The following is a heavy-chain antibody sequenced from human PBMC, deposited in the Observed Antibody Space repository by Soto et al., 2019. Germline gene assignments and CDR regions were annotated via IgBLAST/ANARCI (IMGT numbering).Heavy chain of an antibody. V-gene: IGHV1-2*04. D-gene: IGHD1-1*01. J-gene: IGHJ4*02. Sequence: ASVKVSCKDSGYTFTSYAMDWVRQAPGQGLEWMGWINPNSGGTNYAQKFQGWVTITKDTSKNQVVLTMTNMDPVDTATYYCAHRRPSHWFDYWGQGTLVTVSS. CDR1: GYTFTSYA. CDR3: AHRRPSHWFDY. CDR2: INPNSGGT.